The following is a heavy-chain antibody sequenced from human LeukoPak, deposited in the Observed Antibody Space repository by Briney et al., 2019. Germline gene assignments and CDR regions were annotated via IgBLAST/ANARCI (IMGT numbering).Heavy chain of an antibody. CDR3: ARDRARGRRLDSGYDPRGDNWFDP. D-gene: IGHD5-12*01. CDR1: GDSISGTNW. J-gene: IGHJ5*02. V-gene: IGHV4-4*02. CDR2: MYHTGSS. Sequence: SETLSLTCAVSGDSISGTNWWSWVRQSPGKGLEWIGEMYHTGSSNYNPSLKSRVTISVDKSKNQFSLRLSSVTAADTAVYYCARDRARGRRLDSGYDPRGDNWFDPWGQGTLVTVSS.